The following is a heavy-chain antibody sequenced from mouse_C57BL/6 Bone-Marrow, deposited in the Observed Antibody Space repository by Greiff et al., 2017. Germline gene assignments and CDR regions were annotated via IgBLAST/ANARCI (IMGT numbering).Heavy chain of an antibody. CDR1: GYTFTSYW. Sequence: QVQLQQPGAELVKPGASVKLSCKASGYTFTSYWMHWVKQRPGQGLEWIGMIHPNSGSTNYNEKFKSKATLTVDKSSSTAYMQLSSLTSEYSAVYYCARRGNGSSPYAMDYWGQGTSVTVSS. CDR3: ARRGNGSSPYAMDY. J-gene: IGHJ4*01. V-gene: IGHV1-64*01. CDR2: IHPNSGST. D-gene: IGHD1-1*01.